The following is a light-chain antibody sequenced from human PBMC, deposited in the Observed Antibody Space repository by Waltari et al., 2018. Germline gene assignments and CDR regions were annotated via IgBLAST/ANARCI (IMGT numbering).Light chain of an antibody. J-gene: IGLJ2*01. V-gene: IGLV2-14*03. CDR2: DVS. Sequence: QSALTQPASVSGSPGQSITISCNVASSDLGGYSYVSWYRQHPGRAPKLMIYDVSNRPSGVSNRFSGSKSGNTASLTISGLQAEDEADYFCSSYTSSSTVVFGGGTKVTVL. CDR3: SSYTSSSTVV. CDR1: SSDLGGYSY.